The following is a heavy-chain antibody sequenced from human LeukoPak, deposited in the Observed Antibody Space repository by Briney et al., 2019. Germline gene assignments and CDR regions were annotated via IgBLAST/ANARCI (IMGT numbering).Heavy chain of an antibody. CDR2: ISYDGSNK. J-gene: IGHJ5*02. V-gene: IGHV3-30*04. CDR1: GFTFSSYA. CDR3: ARSSSWNDWFDP. D-gene: IGHD6-13*01. Sequence: GGSLRLSCAASGFTFSSYAMHWVRQAPGKGLEWVAVISYDGSNKYYADSVKGRFTISRDNSKNTLYLQMNSLRAEDTAVYYCARSSSWNDWFDPWGQGTLVTVSS.